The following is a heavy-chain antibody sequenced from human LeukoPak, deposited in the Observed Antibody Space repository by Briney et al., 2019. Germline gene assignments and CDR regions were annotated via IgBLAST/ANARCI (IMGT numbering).Heavy chain of an antibody. D-gene: IGHD3-3*01. J-gene: IGHJ4*02. CDR1: GFTFSNYW. CDR3: AKDRTRQAY. V-gene: IGHV3-7*03. CDR2: IKEDGSDK. Sequence: HPGTSLRLSCSASGFTFSNYWMSWVRQTPGKGLEWVANIKEDGSDKYYVDSLKGRFTISRNNAKNSLYLQMNSLRAEDTAVYYCAKDRTRQAYWGQGTLVTVSS.